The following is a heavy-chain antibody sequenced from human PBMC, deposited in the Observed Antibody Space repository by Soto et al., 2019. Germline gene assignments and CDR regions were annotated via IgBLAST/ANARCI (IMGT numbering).Heavy chain of an antibody. Sequence: ASVKVSCNASGYTFTSYYMHLVRQAPGQGLEWMGIINPSGGSTSYAQKFQGRVTMTRDTSTSTVYMELSSLRSEDTAVYYCARDHNTAMDTFDYWGQGTLVTVSS. D-gene: IGHD5-18*01. V-gene: IGHV1-46*01. CDR2: INPSGGST. CDR1: GYTFTSYY. J-gene: IGHJ4*02. CDR3: ARDHNTAMDTFDY.